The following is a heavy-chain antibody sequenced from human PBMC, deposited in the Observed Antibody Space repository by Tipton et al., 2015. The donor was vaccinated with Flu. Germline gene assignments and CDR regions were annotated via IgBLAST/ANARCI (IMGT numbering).Heavy chain of an antibody. CDR2: IFRTGST. J-gene: IGHJ5*02. Sequence: TLSLTCSVSGDAIRSGYLWAWIRQPPGRGLEWIGNIFRTGSTYLNPSLKGRVAISVDTSKNQFSLKLSSVTAADTAVYYCAKSLGPMNWFDPWGQGTLVTVSS. CDR3: AKSLGPMNWFDP. V-gene: IGHV4-38-2*01. CDR1: GDAIRSGYL. D-gene: IGHD7-27*01.